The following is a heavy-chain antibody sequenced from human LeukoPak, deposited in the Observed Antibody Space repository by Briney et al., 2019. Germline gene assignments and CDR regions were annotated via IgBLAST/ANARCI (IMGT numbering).Heavy chain of an antibody. J-gene: IGHJ6*03. V-gene: IGHV5-51*01. CDR3: ARSPGSRIVSVIGGYNYYMDV. Sequence: GESLKIPCKGSGYTFTSYWIGWVRQMPGKGLEWMGIIYPGDSDTRYSPSFQGQVTISADKSISTAYLQWSSLKASDTAMYYCARSPGSRIVSVIGGYNYYMDVWGKGTTVTVSS. CDR2: IYPGDSDT. D-gene: IGHD3-16*01. CDR1: GYTFTSYW.